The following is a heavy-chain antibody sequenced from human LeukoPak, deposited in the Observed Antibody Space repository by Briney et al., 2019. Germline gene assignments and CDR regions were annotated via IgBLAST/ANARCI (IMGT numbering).Heavy chain of an antibody. CDR1: GFTFNNYN. CDR3: ARDGEVAAAGMYFYYYMDV. J-gene: IGHJ6*03. CDR2: ISASSSTI. D-gene: IGHD6-13*01. Sequence: GGSLRLSCAASGFTFNNYNMNWVRQAPGKGLEWVSYISASSSTIYYIDSVKGRFTISRDNAKNSLFLQMNSLRVEDTAVYYCARDGEVAAAGMYFYYYMDVWGKGTTVTVSS. V-gene: IGHV3-48*01.